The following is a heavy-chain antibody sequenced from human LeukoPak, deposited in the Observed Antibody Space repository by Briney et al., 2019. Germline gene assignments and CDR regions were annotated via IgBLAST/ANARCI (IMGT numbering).Heavy chain of an antibody. CDR3: ARDRGYDGSGSYGLDY. Sequence: PSETLSLTCIVSGGSISSGSYYWSWIRQPAGKGLEWIGRIYTSGSTNYNPSLKSRVTISVDTSKNQFSLKLSSVTAADTAVYYCARDRGYDGSGSYGLDYWGQGTLVTVSS. V-gene: IGHV4-61*02. CDR1: GGSISSGSYY. CDR2: IYTSGST. J-gene: IGHJ4*02. D-gene: IGHD3-10*01.